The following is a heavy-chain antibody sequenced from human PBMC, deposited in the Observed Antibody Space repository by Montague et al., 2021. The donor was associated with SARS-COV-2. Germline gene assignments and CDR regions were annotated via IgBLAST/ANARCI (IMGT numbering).Heavy chain of an antibody. J-gene: IGHJ4*02. V-gene: IGHV4-4*02. CDR1: GDSIMTTDC. Sequence: SETLSLTCAVSGDSIMTTDCWSWVRQPPGKGLEWIGEIYQGASTNYNPSLKSRVTMSVDRSKNQVSLELYSVTAADTALYYCVRAGGFHNRPPVWGQGALAIVSS. CDR3: VRAGGFHNRPPV. D-gene: IGHD4-23*01. CDR2: IYQGAST.